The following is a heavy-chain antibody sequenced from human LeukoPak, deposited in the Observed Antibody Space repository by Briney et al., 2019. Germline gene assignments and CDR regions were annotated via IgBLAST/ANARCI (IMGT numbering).Heavy chain of an antibody. J-gene: IGHJ5*02. CDR3: ARDDSRSDWFDP. V-gene: IGHV4-39*07. Sequence: SETLSLTCTVSGGSISSSSYYWGWIRQPPGKGLEWIGSIYYSGSTYYNPSLKSRVTISVDTSKNQFSLKLTSVTAADTAIYYCARDDSRSDWFDPWGRGTLVIVSS. CDR1: GGSISSSSYY. D-gene: IGHD6-6*01. CDR2: IYYSGST.